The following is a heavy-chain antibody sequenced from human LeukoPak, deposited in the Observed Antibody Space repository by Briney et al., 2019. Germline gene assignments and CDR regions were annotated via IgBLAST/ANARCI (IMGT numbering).Heavy chain of an antibody. J-gene: IGHJ4*02. CDR1: GGSISSGSYY. D-gene: IGHD3-22*01. CDR2: FYYSGST. V-gene: IGHV4-39*01. Sequence: SETLSLTCTVSGGSISSGSYYWGWIRQPPGKGPEWIGSFYYSGSTYYNPSLKSRVTISVDTSKNQFSLKLSSVTAADTAVYYCARYYPYYFDYWGQGTLVTVSS. CDR3: ARYYPYYFDY.